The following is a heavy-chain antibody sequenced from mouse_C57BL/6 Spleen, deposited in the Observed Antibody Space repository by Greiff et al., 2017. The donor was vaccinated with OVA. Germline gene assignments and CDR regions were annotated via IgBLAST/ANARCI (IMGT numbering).Heavy chain of an antibody. CDR2: IDPADGNT. CDR1: GFTIKNTY. V-gene: IGHV14-3*01. Sequence: VHVKQSVAELVRPGASVKLSCTASGFTIKNTYMHWVKQRPEQGLEWIGRIDPADGNTKYAPKFQGKATITADTSSNTAYLQLSSLTSEDTAIYYCAYYYYGSSSFAYWGQGTLVTVSA. D-gene: IGHD1-1*01. CDR3: AYYYYGSSSFAY. J-gene: IGHJ3*01.